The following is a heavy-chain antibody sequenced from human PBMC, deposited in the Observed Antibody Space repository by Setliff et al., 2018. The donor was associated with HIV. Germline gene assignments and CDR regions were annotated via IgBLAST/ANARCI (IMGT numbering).Heavy chain of an antibody. V-gene: IGHV4-59*11. Sequence: TLFLTCTVSGGSISSHYWSWIRQPPGKGLEWIGSIYYNGITNYNPSLKSRVTVSVDTSKNQFSLKLSSVTAADTAVYYCARAGYYGSTSYWEYFQHWGQGTLVTVSS. CDR3: ARAGYYGSTSYWEYFQH. CDR2: IYYNGIT. J-gene: IGHJ1*01. CDR1: GGSISSHY. D-gene: IGHD3-22*01.